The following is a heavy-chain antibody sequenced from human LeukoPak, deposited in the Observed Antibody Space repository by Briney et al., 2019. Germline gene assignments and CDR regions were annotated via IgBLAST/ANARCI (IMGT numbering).Heavy chain of an antibody. CDR3: ARDSGASGLV. CDR2: INPNSGGT. Sequence: GASVKVSCKASGYTFTGYYMHWVRQAPGQGLEWMGWINPNSGGTNYAQKFQVRVTMTRDMSTSTVYMKLSSLRSEDTAVYYCARDSGASGLVWGQGTLVTVSS. CDR1: GYTFTGYY. J-gene: IGHJ4*02. D-gene: IGHD6-25*01. V-gene: IGHV1-2*02.